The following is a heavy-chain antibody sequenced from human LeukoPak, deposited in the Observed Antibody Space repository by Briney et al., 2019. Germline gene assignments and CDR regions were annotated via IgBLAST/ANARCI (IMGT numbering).Heavy chain of an antibody. Sequence: SETLSLTCTVSGGSISSYYWSWIRQPPGKGLEWIGYIYYGGSTNYNPSLKSRVTISVDTSKNQFSLKLSSVTAADTAVYYCAASGTSVDYWGQGTLVTVSS. CDR2: IYYGGST. CDR1: GGSISSYY. V-gene: IGHV4-59*01. D-gene: IGHD1-1*01. J-gene: IGHJ4*02. CDR3: AASGTSVDY.